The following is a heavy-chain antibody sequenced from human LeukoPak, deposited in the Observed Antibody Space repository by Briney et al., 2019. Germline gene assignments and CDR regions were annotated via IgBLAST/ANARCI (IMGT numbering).Heavy chain of an antibody. CDR1: GFTFDDYG. CDR2: IKQDGSEK. Sequence: GGSLRLSCAASGFTFDDYGMSWVRQAPGKGLEWVANIKQDGSEKYYVDSVKGRFTISRDNAKNSLYLQMNSLRAEDTAVYYCARDDSSELYCTNGVCSPVAFDYWGQGTLVTVSS. D-gene: IGHD2-8*01. V-gene: IGHV3-7*01. J-gene: IGHJ4*02. CDR3: ARDDSSELYCTNGVCSPVAFDY.